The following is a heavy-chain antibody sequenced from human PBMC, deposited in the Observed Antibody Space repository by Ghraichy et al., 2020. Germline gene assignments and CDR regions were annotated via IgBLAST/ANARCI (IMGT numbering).Heavy chain of an antibody. CDR2: ISGSGDNT. Sequence: GGSLRLSCAASGFTFSDYAMNWVRQAPVKGLEWVAAISGSGDNTYYADSVKGQFTISRDNSKNTLYLQMNSLRAEDTAVYYCAKDQSTGSLWYFDLWGRGTLVTVSS. CDR3: AKDQSTGSLWYFDL. J-gene: IGHJ2*01. D-gene: IGHD3-10*01. CDR1: GFTFSDYA. V-gene: IGHV3-23*01.